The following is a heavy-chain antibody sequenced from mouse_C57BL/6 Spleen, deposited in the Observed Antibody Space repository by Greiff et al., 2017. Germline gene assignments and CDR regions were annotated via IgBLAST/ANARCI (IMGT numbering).Heavy chain of an antibody. D-gene: IGHD3-1*01. Sequence: QVQLPQPGAELVMPGASVKLSCKASGYTFTSYWMHWVKQRPGQGLEWIGEIDPSDSYTNYNQKFQGKSTLTVDKSSSTAYMQLSSLTSEDSAGYYCARRAYSYTMDYWGQGTPVTVSA. CDR1: GYTFTSYW. CDR2: IDPSDSYT. CDR3: ARRAYSYTMDY. J-gene: IGHJ4*01. V-gene: IGHV1-69*01.